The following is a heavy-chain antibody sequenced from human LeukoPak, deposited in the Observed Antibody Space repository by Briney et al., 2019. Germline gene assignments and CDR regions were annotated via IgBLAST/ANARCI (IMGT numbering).Heavy chain of an antibody. CDR2: TYYRSKWYN. Sequence: SQTLSLICAISGDSVSSNTGAWNWIRQSPSRGLEWLGRTYYRSKWYNDYAVSVQSRIAINPGTSKNQFSLHLNSVTPEDTAVYYCARVVFTGYDPFDYWGQGTLVTVSS. D-gene: IGHD5-12*01. CDR3: ARVVFTGYDPFDY. J-gene: IGHJ4*02. V-gene: IGHV6-1*01. CDR1: GDSVSSNTGA.